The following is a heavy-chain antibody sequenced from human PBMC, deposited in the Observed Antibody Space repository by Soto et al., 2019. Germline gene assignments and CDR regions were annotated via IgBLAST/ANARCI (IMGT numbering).Heavy chain of an antibody. J-gene: IGHJ4*02. CDR1: GFTFSSYG. CDR3: ARDSLEAWFGEFWGNFDY. D-gene: IGHD3-10*01. V-gene: IGHV3-33*01. Sequence: QVQLVESGGGVVQPGRSLRLSCAASGFTFSSYGMHWVRQAPGKGLEWVAVIWYDGSNKYYADSVKGRFTISRDNSKNTLYLKMNSLRAEDTAVYYCARDSLEAWFGEFWGNFDYWGQGTLVTVSS. CDR2: IWYDGSNK.